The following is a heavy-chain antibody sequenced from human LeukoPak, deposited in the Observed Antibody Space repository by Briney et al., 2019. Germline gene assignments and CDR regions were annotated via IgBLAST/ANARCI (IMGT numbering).Heavy chain of an antibody. Sequence: GGSLRLSCAASGFTFSTYDIHWVRQAPGKGLEWVALISYDGVNQYYVGSVKGRFTISRDNSKNTLYLQMSSLRAEDTAVYYCARGVSDTSSWYVYKWFDPWGQGTLVTVSS. CDR3: ARGVSDTSSWYVYKWFDP. CDR2: ISYDGVNQ. CDR1: GFTFSTYD. J-gene: IGHJ5*02. V-gene: IGHV3-33*01. D-gene: IGHD6-13*01.